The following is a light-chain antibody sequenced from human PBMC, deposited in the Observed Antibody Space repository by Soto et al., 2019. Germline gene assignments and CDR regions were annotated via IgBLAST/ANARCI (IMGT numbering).Light chain of an antibody. Sequence: EIVLTQSPATLSVSPGERATLSCRASQSISSLLAWYQQKPGQAPRLLIYSASTRATGIPARFSGSGSGADFTLTITSLQSEDFAVYYCQQYYDWPITFGQGTRPDIK. CDR2: SAS. J-gene: IGKJ5*01. CDR1: QSISSL. V-gene: IGKV3-15*01. CDR3: QQYYDWPIT.